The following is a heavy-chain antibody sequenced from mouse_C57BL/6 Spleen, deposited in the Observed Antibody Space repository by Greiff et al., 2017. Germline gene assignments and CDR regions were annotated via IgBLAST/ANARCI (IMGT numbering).Heavy chain of an antibody. J-gene: IGHJ2*01. Sequence: EVKLMETGGGLVKPGGSLKLSCAASGFTFSSYAMSWVRQTPEKRLEWVATISDGGSYTYYPDNVKGRFTISRDNAKNNLYLQMSHLKSEDTAMYYCASSLYFDYWGQGTTLTVSS. CDR3: ASSLYFDY. V-gene: IGHV5-4*03. CDR1: GFTFSSYA. CDR2: ISDGGSYT.